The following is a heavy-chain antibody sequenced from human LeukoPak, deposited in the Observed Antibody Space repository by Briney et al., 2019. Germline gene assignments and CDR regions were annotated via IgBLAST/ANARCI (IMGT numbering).Heavy chain of an antibody. V-gene: IGHV1-2*02. CDR2: INPNSGGT. J-gene: IGHJ4*02. Sequence: ASVKVSCKASGYTFTGYYMHWVRQAPGQGLEWMGWINPNSGGTNYAQKFQGRVTMTRDTSISTAYMELSRLRSDDTAVYYCARESTVTMVRGVGFSYYFDYWGQGTLVTVSS. CDR3: ARESTVTMVRGVGFSYYFDY. CDR1: GYTFTGYY. D-gene: IGHD3-10*01.